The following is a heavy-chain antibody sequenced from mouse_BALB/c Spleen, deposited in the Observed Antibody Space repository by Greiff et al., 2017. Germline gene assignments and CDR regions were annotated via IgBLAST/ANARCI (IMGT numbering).Heavy chain of an antibody. V-gene: IGHV1-9*01. CDR3: ARAPAWFAY. CDR2: ILPGSGST. J-gene: IGHJ3*01. CDR1: GYTFSSYW. Sequence: QVQLQQSGAELMKPGASVKISCKATGYTFSSYWIEWVKQRPGHGLEWIGEILPGSGSTNYNEKFKGKATFTADTSSNTAYMQLSSLTSEDSAVYYCARAPAWFAYWGQGTLVTVSA.